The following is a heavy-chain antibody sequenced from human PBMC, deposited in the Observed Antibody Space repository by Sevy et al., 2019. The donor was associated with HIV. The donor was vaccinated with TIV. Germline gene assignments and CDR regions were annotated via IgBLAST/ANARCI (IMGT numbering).Heavy chain of an antibody. CDR2: IYIGDTT. CDR1: GLTVSSNF. V-gene: IGHV3-53*01. D-gene: IGHD4-17*01. J-gene: IGHJ4*02. Sequence: GGSLRLSCAASGLTVSSNFMSWVRQAPGKGLEWVSVIYIGDTTYYADSVKGRFTISRDNSKNTLYLQMNSLRAEDTAVYYRARGKHVSDYYGSFDYWGQGTLVTVSS. CDR3: ARGKHVSDYYGSFDY.